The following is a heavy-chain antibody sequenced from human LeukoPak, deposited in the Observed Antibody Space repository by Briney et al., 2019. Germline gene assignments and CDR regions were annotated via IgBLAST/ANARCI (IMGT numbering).Heavy chain of an antibody. J-gene: IGHJ4*02. CDR1: GGSISNHY. CDR2: IFHSGRT. CDR3: ASQGGAKTYYDILTGYEIDY. D-gene: IGHD3-9*01. V-gene: IGHV4-59*08. Sequence: SETLSLTCTVSGGSISNHYWTSIRQPPGKGLEWIGYIFHSGRTNYNPSLKSRVTISVDTSKNQFSLKLSSVTAADTAVYYCASQGGAKTYYDILTGYEIDYWGQGTLVTVSS.